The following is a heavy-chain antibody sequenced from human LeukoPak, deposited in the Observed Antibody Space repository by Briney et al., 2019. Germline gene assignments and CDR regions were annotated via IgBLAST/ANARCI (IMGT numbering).Heavy chain of an antibody. CDR1: GFSFSSYG. J-gene: IGHJ6*04. Sequence: GGSLRLSCAAPGFSFSSYGLHLVRQAPGKGLGWVAVLSYDGSNKYYADSVKGRFTISRDNSKNTLYLQMNSLRAEDTAVYYCARAGRFGVFLDYYGMDVWGKGTTVTVSS. CDR2: LSYDGSNK. V-gene: IGHV3-30*03. D-gene: IGHD3-10*01. CDR3: ARAGRFGVFLDYYGMDV.